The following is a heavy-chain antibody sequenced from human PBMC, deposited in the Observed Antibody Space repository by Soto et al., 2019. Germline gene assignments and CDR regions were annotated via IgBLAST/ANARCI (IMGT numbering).Heavy chain of an antibody. D-gene: IGHD3-3*01. Sequence: SETLSLTCAVSGGSISSSNWWSWVRQPPGKGLEWIGEIYHSGSTNCNPSLKSRVTISVDKSKNQFSLKLSSVTAADTAVYYCARVGRFLEWLLYFDYWGQGTLVTVSS. V-gene: IGHV4-4*02. CDR3: ARVGRFLEWLLYFDY. CDR2: IYHSGST. CDR1: GGSISSSNW. J-gene: IGHJ4*02.